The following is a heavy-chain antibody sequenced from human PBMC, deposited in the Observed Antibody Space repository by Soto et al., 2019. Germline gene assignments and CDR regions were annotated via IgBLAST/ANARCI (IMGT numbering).Heavy chain of an antibody. CDR1: AFTFPSSA. J-gene: IGHJ4*02. CDR3: AKESATALVISYFDF. CDR2: SISGGQRSYFEESISSTSETGNST. Sequence: GGSLRLSSVAAAFTFPSSAMSWVRQAPGKGLEWVATSISGGQRSYFEESISSTSETGNSTHAAATGKGGFTFSRANSRNTLCLQTRSLRAEDTAEYYYAKESATALVISYFDFSGESTMVTV. D-gene: IGHD1-1*01. V-gene: IGHV3-23*01.